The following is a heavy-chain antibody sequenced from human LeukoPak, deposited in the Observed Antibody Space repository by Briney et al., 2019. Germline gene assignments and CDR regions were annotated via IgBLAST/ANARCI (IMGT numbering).Heavy chain of an antibody. CDR2: MNPNSGNT. J-gene: IGHJ4*02. V-gene: IGHV1-8*01. D-gene: IGHD3-10*01. Sequence: ASVKVSCKASGYTFTSYDINWVRQATGQGLEWMGWMNPNSGNTGYAQKFQGRVAMTRNTSISTAYMELSSLRSEDTAVYYCARYGDPMEDYYFDYWGQGTLVTVSS. CDR1: GYTFTSYD. CDR3: ARYGDPMEDYYFDY.